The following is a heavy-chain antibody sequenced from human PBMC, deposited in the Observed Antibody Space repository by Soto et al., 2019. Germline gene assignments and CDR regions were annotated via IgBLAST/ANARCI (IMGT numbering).Heavy chain of an antibody. CDR1: GFTFDDYA. D-gene: IGHD6-13*01. J-gene: IGHJ3*01. CDR3: AKDVAAAGTQDAFDV. Sequence: EVQLVESGGGLVQSGRSLRLSCAASGFTFDDYAMHWVRQAPGKGLEWVSGISWNSDTIAYADSVKGRFTISRDNAKNSLYLQMNSLIPEDTTLYYCAKDVAAAGTQDAFDVWGQGTMVTVSS. V-gene: IGHV3-9*01. CDR2: ISWNSDTI.